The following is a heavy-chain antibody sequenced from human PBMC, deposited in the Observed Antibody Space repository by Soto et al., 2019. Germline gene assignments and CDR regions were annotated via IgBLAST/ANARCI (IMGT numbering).Heavy chain of an antibody. J-gene: IGHJ4*02. CDR2: ISYDGSNK. CDR3: AKDLPLTYPVDTAMVTPGVY. CDR1: GFTFSSYG. D-gene: IGHD5-18*01. V-gene: IGHV3-30*18. Sequence: QVQLVESGGGVVQPGRSLRLSCAASGFTFSSYGMHWVRQAPGKGLEWVAVISYDGSNKYYADSVKGRFTISRDNSKNTLYLQMNRLRAEDTAVYYSAKDLPLTYPVDTAMVTPGVYWGQGTLVTVSS.